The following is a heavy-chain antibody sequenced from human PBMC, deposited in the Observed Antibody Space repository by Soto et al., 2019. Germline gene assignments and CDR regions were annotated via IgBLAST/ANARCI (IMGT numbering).Heavy chain of an antibody. Sequence: PGESLKISCKGSGYSFTSYWIGWVRHMPGKGLEWMGIIYPGDSDTRYSPSFQGQVTISADKSISTAYLQWSGLGASDTAMYYCATQYCTSSSCYFDSWGQGTLVTVSS. CDR2: IYPGDSDT. CDR1: GYSFTSYW. V-gene: IGHV5-51*01. D-gene: IGHD2-15*01. J-gene: IGHJ4*02. CDR3: ATQYCTSSSCYFDS.